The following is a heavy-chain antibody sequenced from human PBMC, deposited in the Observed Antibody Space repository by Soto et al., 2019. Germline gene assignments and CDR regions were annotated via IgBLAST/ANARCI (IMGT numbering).Heavy chain of an antibody. CDR3: ARGSSSPLTYYYYGMDV. CDR2: IIPIFGTA. Sequence: QVQLVQSGAEVKKPGSSVKVSCKASGGTFSSYAISWVRQAPGQGLEWMGGIIPIFGTANYAQKFQGRVTITADKSTSTAYMELSSLRSGDTAVYYCARGSSSPLTYYYYGMDVWGQGTTVTVSS. CDR1: GGTFSSYA. D-gene: IGHD6-6*01. V-gene: IGHV1-69*06. J-gene: IGHJ6*02.